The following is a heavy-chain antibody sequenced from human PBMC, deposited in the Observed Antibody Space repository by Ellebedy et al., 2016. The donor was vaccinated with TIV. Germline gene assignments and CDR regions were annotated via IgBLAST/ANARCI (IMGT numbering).Heavy chain of an antibody. D-gene: IGHD6-25*01. V-gene: IGHV2-5*01. J-gene: IGHJ6*02. Sequence: SGPTLVKPTQTLTLTCTFSGFSLTTGGVGVAWIRQTPGKALEWPVVAYWNGDKRYSPSLKDRLTITKDTSNNQVVLTMTNVDPVDTTTYYCIYRTAAFDYHGLDVWGQGIAVTVSS. CDR2: AYWNGDK. CDR1: GFSLTTGGVG. CDR3: IYRTAAFDYHGLDV.